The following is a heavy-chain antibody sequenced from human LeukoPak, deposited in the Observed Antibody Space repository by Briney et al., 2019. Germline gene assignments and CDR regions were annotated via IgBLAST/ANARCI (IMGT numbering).Heavy chain of an antibody. Sequence: ASVKASCKASGGTFSSYAISWVRQAPGQGLEWMGGIIPIFGTANYAQKFQGRVTITADESTSTAYMELSSLRSEDTAVYCCASSTYYDILTGYFDYWGQGTLVTVSS. CDR2: IIPIFGTA. V-gene: IGHV1-69*13. CDR3: ASSTYYDILTGYFDY. D-gene: IGHD3-9*01. CDR1: GGTFSSYA. J-gene: IGHJ4*02.